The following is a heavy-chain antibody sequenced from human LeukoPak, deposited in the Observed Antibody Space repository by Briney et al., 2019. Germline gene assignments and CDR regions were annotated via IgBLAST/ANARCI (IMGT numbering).Heavy chain of an antibody. V-gene: IGHV3-7*03. CDR1: GITFGKYW. CDR3: ARDQYDTWSRRGNFDS. Sequence: PGGSLRLSCVASGITFGKYWMSWVRQAPGKGLEWVANIKLDGSEKNYVDSVKGRFTIPRDNTKNSLYLQMNSLRVEDTAVFYCARDQYDTWSRRGNFDSWGQGTLVIVSS. J-gene: IGHJ4*02. CDR2: IKLDGSEK. D-gene: IGHD3-3*01.